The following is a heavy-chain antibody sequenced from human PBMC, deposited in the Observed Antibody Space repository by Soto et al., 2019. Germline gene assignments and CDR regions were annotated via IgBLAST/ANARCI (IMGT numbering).Heavy chain of an antibody. J-gene: IGHJ5*02. D-gene: IGHD3-10*01. Sequence: ASVKVSCKASGYTFTSYAMHWVRQAPGQRLEWMGWINAGNGNTKYSQKFQGRVTITRDTSASPAYMELSSLRSEDTAVYYCARALLWFGEPAGWFDPWGQGTLVTVSS. CDR1: GYTFTSYA. CDR3: ARALLWFGEPAGWFDP. CDR2: INAGNGNT. V-gene: IGHV1-3*01.